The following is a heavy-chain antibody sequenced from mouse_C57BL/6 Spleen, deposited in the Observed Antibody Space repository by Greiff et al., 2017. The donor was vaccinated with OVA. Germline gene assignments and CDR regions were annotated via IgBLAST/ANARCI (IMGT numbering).Heavy chain of an antibody. CDR3: ARSSYYYGSSHFDY. D-gene: IGHD1-1*01. V-gene: IGHV1-39*01. CDR2: INPNYGTT. Sequence: EVQGVESGPELVKPGASVKISCKASGYSFTDYNMNWVKQSNGKSLEWIGVINPNYGTTSYNQKFKGKATLTVDQSSSTAYMQLNSLTSEDSAVYYCARSSYYYGSSHFDYWGQGTTLTVSS. CDR1: GYSFTDYN. J-gene: IGHJ2*01.